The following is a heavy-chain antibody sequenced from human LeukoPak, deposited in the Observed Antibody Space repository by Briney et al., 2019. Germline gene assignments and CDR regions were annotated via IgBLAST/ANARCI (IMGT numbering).Heavy chain of an antibody. CDR2: ISWNSGSI. Sequence: PGGSLRLSCAASGFTFDDYAMHWVRHAPGKGLEWVSGISWNSGSIGYADSVKGRFTISRDNSKNTLYLQMNSLRVEDTAVYYCAKGVVVMPATRVDYWGQGTLVTVSS. J-gene: IGHJ4*02. D-gene: IGHD2-15*01. V-gene: IGHV3-9*01. CDR1: GFTFDDYA. CDR3: AKGVVVMPATRVDY.